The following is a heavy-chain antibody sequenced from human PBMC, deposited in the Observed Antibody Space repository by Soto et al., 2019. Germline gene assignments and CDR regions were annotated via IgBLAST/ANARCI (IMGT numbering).Heavy chain of an antibody. CDR2: IYYSGTT. V-gene: IGHV4-59*08. CDR1: GGSISNFY. CDR3: VRPTHTPPDWYFDL. D-gene: IGHD2-15*01. J-gene: IGHJ2*01. Sequence: PSETLSLSCTVSGGSISNFYWSWIRQPPGKGLEWIGYIYYSGTTSYNPSLNSRVTISVDTSKNQFSLKLSSVTAADTAVYYCVRPTHTPPDWYFDLWGRGTLVTVS.